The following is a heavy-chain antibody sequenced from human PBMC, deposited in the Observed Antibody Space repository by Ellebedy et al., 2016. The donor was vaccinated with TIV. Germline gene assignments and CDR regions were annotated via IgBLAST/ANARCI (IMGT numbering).Heavy chain of an antibody. CDR2: INSGDKT. V-gene: IGHV3-66*01. CDR1: GFTVNYNY. D-gene: IGHD5-24*01. Sequence: GESLKISCAASGFTVNYNYMNWVRQAPGRGLEWVSLINSGDKTYYADSVRGRFTISRDNAKNSLFLHMNSLRVEDSALYYCARGAGWVEDYWGQGTLVIVSS. CDR3: ARGAGWVEDY. J-gene: IGHJ4*02.